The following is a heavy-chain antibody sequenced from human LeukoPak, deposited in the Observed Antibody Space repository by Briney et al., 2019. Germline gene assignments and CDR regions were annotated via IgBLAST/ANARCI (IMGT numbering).Heavy chain of an antibody. J-gene: IGHJ4*02. Sequence: GGSLRLSCAASGFTFSSYSMNWVRQAPGKGLGWASSISSSSSYIYYADSVKGRFTISRDNAKNSLYLQMNSLRAEDTAVYYCATPRNDGGSYYFDYWGQGTPVTVSS. V-gene: IGHV3-21*01. CDR3: ATPRNDGGSYYFDY. CDR2: ISSSSSYI. D-gene: IGHD1-1*01. CDR1: GFTFSSYS.